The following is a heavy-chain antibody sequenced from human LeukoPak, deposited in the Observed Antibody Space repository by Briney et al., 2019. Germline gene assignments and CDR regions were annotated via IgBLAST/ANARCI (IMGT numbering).Heavy chain of an antibody. CDR3: AKSGGPDYYDSSAFDI. J-gene: IGHJ3*02. D-gene: IGHD3-22*01. CDR1: GGSFSGYY. V-gene: IGHV4-34*01. CDR2: INHSGST. Sequence: SETLSLTCAVYGGSFSGYYWSWIRQPPGKGLEWIGEINHSGSTNYNPSLKSRVTISVDTSKNQFSLNLSSVTAADTAVYYCAKSGGPDYYDSSAFDIWGQGTMVTVSS.